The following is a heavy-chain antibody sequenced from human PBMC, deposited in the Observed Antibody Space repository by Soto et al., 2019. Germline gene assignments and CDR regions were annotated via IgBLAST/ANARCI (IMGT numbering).Heavy chain of an antibody. V-gene: IGHV3-23*01. CDR3: AYISGGQTGSTDY. CDR1: GFSFSSST. CDR2: ISGSASST. J-gene: IGHJ4*02. D-gene: IGHD1-20*01. Sequence: EVQLLESGGGLVQPGGSLRLSCTASGFSFSSSTMSWVRQAPGKGLEWVSCISGSASSTYYAHSVKGRFTVSRDNSKKTVYLPLCRQRTEDTAVYSCAYISGGQTGSTDYWGQGTLVTVSS.